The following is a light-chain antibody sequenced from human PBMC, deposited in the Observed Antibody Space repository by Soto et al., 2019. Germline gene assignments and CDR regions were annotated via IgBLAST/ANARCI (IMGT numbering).Light chain of an antibody. Sequence: IVMTQSPATLSMSPGERATLSCRASESVSSSLAWYQQKPGQAPRLLIYGVSTRPTGIPARFSGSGSGTEFTLTISSLQSEDFAVYYCQQYKNWPTWTFGQGTKVDIK. CDR3: QQYKNWPTWT. J-gene: IGKJ1*01. CDR1: ESVSSS. CDR2: GVS. V-gene: IGKV3-15*01.